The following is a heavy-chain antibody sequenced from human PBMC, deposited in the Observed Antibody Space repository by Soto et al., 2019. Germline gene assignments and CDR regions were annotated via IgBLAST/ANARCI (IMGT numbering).Heavy chain of an antibody. CDR1: GFTFSSYS. CDR3: ARDYDILTGYSRGGYYYGVDV. Sequence: EVQLVESGGGLVKPGGSLRLSCAASGFTFSSYSMNWVRQAPGKGLEWVSSISISSSYIYYADSVKGRFTISRDNAKNSLYLQMNSMRAEDTAVYYCARDYDILTGYSRGGYYYGVDVWGQGTTVTVSS. CDR2: ISISSSYI. J-gene: IGHJ6*02. D-gene: IGHD3-9*01. V-gene: IGHV3-21*01.